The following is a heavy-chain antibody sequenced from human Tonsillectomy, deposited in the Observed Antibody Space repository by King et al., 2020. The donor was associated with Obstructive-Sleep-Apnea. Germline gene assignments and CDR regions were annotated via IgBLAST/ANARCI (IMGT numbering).Heavy chain of an antibody. CDR2: IYAVGST. Sequence: VQLVESGGGLVQPGGSLRLSCAASGFTASSKYMSWVRQAPGKGLEWVSVIYAVGSTYYADSVKGRFTISRDNSKNTVYLQMKSLRAEDTAVYFCARDLVMDVWGQGTTVTVSS. D-gene: IGHD2-8*02. CDR3: ARDLVMDV. J-gene: IGHJ6*02. V-gene: IGHV3-66*01. CDR1: GFTASSKY.